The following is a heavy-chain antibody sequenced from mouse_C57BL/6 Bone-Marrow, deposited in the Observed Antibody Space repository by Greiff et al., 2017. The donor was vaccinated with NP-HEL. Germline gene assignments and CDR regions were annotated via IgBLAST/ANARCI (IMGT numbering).Heavy chain of an antibody. CDR1: GFSFTSYG. Sequence: VQGVESGPGLVQPSQSLSITCTVSGFSFTSYGVHWVRQPPGKGLEWLGVIWSGGSTDYNAAFISRLSIRKDNSKSQVFFKMNSLQADDTAIYYCASNYYGSSYGAMDYWGQGTSVTVSS. CDR2: IWSGGST. D-gene: IGHD1-1*01. V-gene: IGHV2-4*02. J-gene: IGHJ4*01. CDR3: ASNYYGSSYGAMDY.